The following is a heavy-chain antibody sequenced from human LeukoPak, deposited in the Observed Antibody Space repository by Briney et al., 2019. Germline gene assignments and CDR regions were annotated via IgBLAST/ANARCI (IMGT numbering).Heavy chain of an antibody. D-gene: IGHD3-10*01. V-gene: IGHV3-73*01. J-gene: IGHJ6*03. CDR2: IRSKANSYAT. Sequence: GGSLRLSCAASGLTFSGSAMHWVRQASGKGLEWVGRIRSKANSYATAYAASVKGRFTISRDDSKNTAYLQMNSLKTEDTAVYYCSLGITMVRGVPDYMDVWGKGTTVTISS. CDR1: GLTFSGSA. CDR3: SLGITMVRGVPDYMDV.